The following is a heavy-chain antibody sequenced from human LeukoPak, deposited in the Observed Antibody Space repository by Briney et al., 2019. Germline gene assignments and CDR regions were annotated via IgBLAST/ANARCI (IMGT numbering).Heavy chain of an antibody. V-gene: IGHV1-69*13. CDR3: ARQTVQLERYYYGMDV. CDR2: IIPIFGTA. Sequence: SVKVSCKASGGTFSSYAISWVRQAPGQGLEWMGGIIPIFGTANYAQKFQGRVTITADESASTAYMELSSLRSEDTAVYYCARQTVQLERYYYGMDVWGKGTTVTVSS. J-gene: IGHJ6*04. CDR1: GGTFSSYA. D-gene: IGHD1-1*01.